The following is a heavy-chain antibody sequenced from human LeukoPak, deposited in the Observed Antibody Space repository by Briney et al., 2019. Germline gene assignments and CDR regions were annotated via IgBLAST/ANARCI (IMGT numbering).Heavy chain of an antibody. Sequence: SETLSLTCTVSDGSISSYYWSWIRQPPGKGLEWIGYIYYSGSTNYNPSLKSRVTISVDTSKNQFSLKLSSVTAADTAVYYCARAFDTLTLDYWGQGTLVTVSS. J-gene: IGHJ4*02. CDR1: DGSISSYY. V-gene: IGHV4-59*01. D-gene: IGHD3-9*01. CDR2: IYYSGST. CDR3: ARAFDTLTLDY.